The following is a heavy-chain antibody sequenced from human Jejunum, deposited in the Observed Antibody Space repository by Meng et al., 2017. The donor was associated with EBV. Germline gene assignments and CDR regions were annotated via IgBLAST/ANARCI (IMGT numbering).Heavy chain of an antibody. CDR2: MNPNSGNS. J-gene: IGHJ4*02. CDR1: GYTFTSYD. CDR3: VVGTIDMTFNY. Sequence: VQLEQSGAEVKKPGVSVKVYCKPSGYTFTSYDINWVRQATGQGLEWMGWMNPNSGNSGYAQKFQGRLTMTSDTSISTAYMELSSLISEDTALYYCVVGTIDMTFNYWGQGMLVTVSS. V-gene: IGHV1-8*01. D-gene: IGHD2-21*02.